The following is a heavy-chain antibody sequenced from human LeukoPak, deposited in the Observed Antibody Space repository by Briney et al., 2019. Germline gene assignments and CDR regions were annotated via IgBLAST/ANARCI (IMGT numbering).Heavy chain of an antibody. D-gene: IGHD2/OR15-2a*01. V-gene: IGHV3-48*04. Sequence: GGSLRLSCAASGLTFSSYSMNWVRQAPGKGLEWVSYISSSSSNIYYADSVKGRFTISRDNAKNSLYLQMNSLRAEDTAVYYCARDLNIGYFDSWGQGILVTVSS. CDR3: ARDLNIGYFDS. J-gene: IGHJ4*02. CDR2: ISSSSSNI. CDR1: GLTFSSYS.